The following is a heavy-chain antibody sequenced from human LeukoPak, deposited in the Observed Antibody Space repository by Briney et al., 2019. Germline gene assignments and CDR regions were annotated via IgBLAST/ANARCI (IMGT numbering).Heavy chain of an antibody. Sequence: ASVKVSCKASGYTFTSYYMHWVRQAPGQGLEWMGIINPSGGSTSYAQKFQGRVTMTRDTPTSTVYMELSSLRSEDTAVYYCARVASRWERLGWFDPWGQGTLVTVSS. D-gene: IGHD1-1*01. V-gene: IGHV1-46*01. CDR2: INPSGGST. J-gene: IGHJ5*02. CDR1: GYTFTSYY. CDR3: ARVASRWERLGWFDP.